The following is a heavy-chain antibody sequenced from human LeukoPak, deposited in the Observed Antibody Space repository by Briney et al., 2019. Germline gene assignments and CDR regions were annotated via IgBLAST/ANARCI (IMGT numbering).Heavy chain of an antibody. D-gene: IGHD3-22*01. J-gene: IGHJ4*02. Sequence: GGSLRLSCAASGFTFSSYWMSWVRQAPGKGLEWVANIKQDGSEKYYVDSVKGRFTISRDNTKNSLYLQMNSLRAEDTAVYYCASRYYDSNGYYFDYWGQGTLVTVSS. CDR1: GFTFSSYW. V-gene: IGHV3-7*01. CDR2: IKQDGSEK. CDR3: ASRYYDSNGYYFDY.